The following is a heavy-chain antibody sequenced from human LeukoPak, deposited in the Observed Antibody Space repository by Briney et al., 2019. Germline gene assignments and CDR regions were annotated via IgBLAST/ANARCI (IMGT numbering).Heavy chain of an antibody. CDR3: ARSSSVTIPGYYFDY. CDR1: DYTFTSYG. CDR2: ISAYNGNT. D-gene: IGHD2-21*01. V-gene: IGHV1-18*01. J-gene: IGHJ4*02. Sequence: ASAKVSCKASDYTFTSYGISWVRQAPGQGLEWMGRISAYNGNTNYAQKLQGRVTMTTDTSTSTAYMELRSLRSDDTAVYYCARSSSVTIPGYYFDYWGQGTLVTVSS.